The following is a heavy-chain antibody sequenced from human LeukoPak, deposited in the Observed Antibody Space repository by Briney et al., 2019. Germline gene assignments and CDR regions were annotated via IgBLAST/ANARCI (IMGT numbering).Heavy chain of an antibody. D-gene: IGHD1-26*01. V-gene: IGHV4-59*01. Sequence: SETLSLTCTISGDSISDWYWNWIRQPPGKGLEWIGYYYSGSTKYNPSLESRVTISFDTSKSQFSLKLRSMTAADTAVYYCARDWELGYSGRGTLVTVSS. CDR3: ARDWELGY. CDR1: GDSISDWY. CDR2: YYSGST. J-gene: IGHJ4*02.